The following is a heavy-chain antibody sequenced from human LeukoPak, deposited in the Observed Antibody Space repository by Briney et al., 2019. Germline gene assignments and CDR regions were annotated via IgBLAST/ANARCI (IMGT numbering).Heavy chain of an antibody. CDR1: GYSISSGYY. CDR2: IYHSGST. Sequence: SETLSLTCAVSGYSISSGYYWGWIRQPPGKGLEWIGSIYHSGSTYYNPSLKSRVTISVDTSKNQFSLKLSSVTAADTAVYYCARPLVVPAAIGSYYFDYWGQGTLVTVSS. CDR3: ARPLVVPAAIGSYYFDY. J-gene: IGHJ4*02. V-gene: IGHV4-38-2*01. D-gene: IGHD2-2*01.